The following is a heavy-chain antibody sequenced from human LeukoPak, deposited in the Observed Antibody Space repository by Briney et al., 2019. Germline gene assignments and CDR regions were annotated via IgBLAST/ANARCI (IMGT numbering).Heavy chain of an antibody. J-gene: IGHJ5*02. CDR3: ARGAMSGYCSGGSCYSDSWYFRGWFDP. CDR2: INHSGST. CDR1: GGSFSGYY. V-gene: IGHV4-34*01. Sequence: SETLSLTCAVYGGSFSGYYWSWIRQPPGKGLEWIGDINHSGSTNYNPSLKSRVTISVDTSKNQFSLKLSSVTAADTAVYYCARGAMSGYCSGGSCYSDSWYFRGWFDPWGQGTLVTVSS. D-gene: IGHD2-15*01.